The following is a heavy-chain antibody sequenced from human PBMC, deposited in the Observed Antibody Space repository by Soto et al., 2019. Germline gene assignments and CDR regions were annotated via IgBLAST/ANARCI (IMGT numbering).Heavy chain of an antibody. V-gene: IGHV3-9*01. D-gene: IGHD4-4*01. CDR1: GLTFDDYA. J-gene: IGHJ4*02. Sequence: GGSLRLSCAASGLTFDDYAMHWVRQAPGKGLEWVSVISWNSDSIAYADSVKGRFTISRDNAKNYLYLQMSSLRPEDTALYYCVKDISSVTPAVFDYWGQGTLVTVSS. CDR3: VKDISSVTPAVFDY. CDR2: ISWNSDSI.